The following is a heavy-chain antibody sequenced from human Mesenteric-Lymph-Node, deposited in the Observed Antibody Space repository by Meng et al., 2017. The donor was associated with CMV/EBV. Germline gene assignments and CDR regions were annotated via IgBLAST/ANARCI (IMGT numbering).Heavy chain of an antibody. CDR2: VHHSRGS. V-gene: IGHV4-38-2*02. Sequence: GSLRPSCLLSGASISSGYFWDWLRQPPGRGLEWIANVHHSRGSYYHPSLKSRVTMSLHTSKNQFSLTLSSVTAADTAVYYWARAENGRYYYGMDVWGQGITVTVSS. J-gene: IGHJ6*02. D-gene: IGHD1-26*01. CDR3: ARAENGRYYYGMDV. CDR1: GASISSGYF.